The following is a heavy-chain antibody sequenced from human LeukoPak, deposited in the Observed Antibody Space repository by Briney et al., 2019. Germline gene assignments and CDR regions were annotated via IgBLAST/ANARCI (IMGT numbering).Heavy chain of an antibody. CDR1: GYTFTSCA. CDR2: INAGNGNT. V-gene: IGHV1-3*01. J-gene: IGHJ4*02. Sequence: ASVKVSCKASGYTFTSCAIHWVRQAPGQRLEWMGWINAGNGNTKYSQKFHDRVTITRDTSANTAYMELSSLRSEDTAVYYCASLRPYYGGFDYWGQGTLVTVSS. CDR3: ASLRPYYGGFDY. D-gene: IGHD4-23*01.